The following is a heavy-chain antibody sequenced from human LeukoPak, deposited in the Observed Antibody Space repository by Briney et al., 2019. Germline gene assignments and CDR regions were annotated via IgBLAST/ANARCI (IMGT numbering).Heavy chain of an antibody. J-gene: IGHJ4*02. Sequence: GGSLRLSCAASGFXFDDYAIHWVRQAPGKGLEWASLISGDGGSTYNADSVKGRFTISRDNSKNSLYLQMNSLRTEDTALYYCAKDIGPQGIAPDDYRGQGTLVTVSS. V-gene: IGHV3-43*02. CDR3: AKDIGPQGIAPDDY. CDR1: GFXFDDYA. D-gene: IGHD6-13*01. CDR2: ISGDGGST.